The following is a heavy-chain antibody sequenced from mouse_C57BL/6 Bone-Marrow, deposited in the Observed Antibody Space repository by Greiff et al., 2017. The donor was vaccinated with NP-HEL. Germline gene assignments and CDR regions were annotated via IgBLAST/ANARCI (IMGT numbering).Heavy chain of an antibody. CDR3: ARYILLLRSFAY. D-gene: IGHD1-1*01. CDR2: LYPRSGNT. CDR1: GYTFTSYG. Sequence: QVHVKQSGAELARPGASVKLSCKASGYTFTSYGISWVKQRTGQGLEWIGELYPRSGNTYYNEKFKGKATLTADKSSSTAYMELRSLTSEDSAVYFCARYILLLRSFAYWGQGTLVTVSA. J-gene: IGHJ3*01. V-gene: IGHV1-81*01.